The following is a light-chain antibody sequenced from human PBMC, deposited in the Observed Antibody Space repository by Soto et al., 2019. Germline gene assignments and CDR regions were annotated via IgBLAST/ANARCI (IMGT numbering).Light chain of an antibody. J-gene: IGLJ2*01. Sequence: QSALTQPASVSGSPGQSITISCTGTSSDVGSYNLVSWYQQRPGKAPKIIVYEVIKRPSGVSDRFTGSKSGNTASLTISGLQAEDEADYYCCSYAGSTSVVFGGGTQLTVL. V-gene: IGLV2-23*02. CDR3: CSYAGSTSVV. CDR1: SSDVGSYNL. CDR2: EVI.